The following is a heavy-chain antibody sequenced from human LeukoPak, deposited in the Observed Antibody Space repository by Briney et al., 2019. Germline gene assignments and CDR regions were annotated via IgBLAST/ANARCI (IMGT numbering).Heavy chain of an antibody. V-gene: IGHV3-23*01. CDR3: ARPQSSSGYYWPFDD. D-gene: IGHD3-22*01. CDR1: GFTFSSYA. J-gene: IGHJ4*02. Sequence: GGSLRLSCAASGFTFSSYAMSWVRQAPGKGLEWVSAISPSSGTFYADSVKGRFTISRDNSKNTLYLQMNSLRAEDTAVYYCARPQSSSGYYWPFDDWGQGTLVTVSS. CDR2: ISPSSGT.